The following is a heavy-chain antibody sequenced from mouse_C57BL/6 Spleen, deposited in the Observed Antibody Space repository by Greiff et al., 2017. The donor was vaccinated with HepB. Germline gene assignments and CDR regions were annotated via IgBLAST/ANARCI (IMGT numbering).Heavy chain of an antibody. CDR1: GFTLSSYA. Sequence: EVQLVESGGGLVKPGGSLKLSCAASGFTLSSYAMSWVRQTPEKRLEWVATISDGGSYTYYPDNVKGRFTISRDNAKNNLYLQMSHLKSEDTAMYYCARDNYYGSSYFDYWGQGTTLTVSS. J-gene: IGHJ2*01. D-gene: IGHD1-1*01. V-gene: IGHV5-4*01. CDR2: ISDGGSYT. CDR3: ARDNYYGSSYFDY.